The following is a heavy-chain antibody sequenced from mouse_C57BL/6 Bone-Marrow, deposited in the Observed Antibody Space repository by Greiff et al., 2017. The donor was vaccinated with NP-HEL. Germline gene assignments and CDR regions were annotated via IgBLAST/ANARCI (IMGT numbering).Heavy chain of an antibody. J-gene: IGHJ4*01. V-gene: IGHV1-15*01. D-gene: IGHD4-1*01. CDR1: GYTFTDYE. Sequence: QVQLQQSGAELVRPGASVTLSCKASGYTFTDYEMHWVKQTPVHGLEWIGAIDPETGGTAYNQKFKGKAILTADKSSSTAYMELRSLTSEDSAVYYCTRNWGRCYAMDYWGQGTSVTVSS. CDR2: IDPETGGT. CDR3: TRNWGRCYAMDY.